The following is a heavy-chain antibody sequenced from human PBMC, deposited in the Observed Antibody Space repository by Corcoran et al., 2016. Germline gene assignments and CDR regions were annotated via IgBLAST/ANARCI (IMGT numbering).Heavy chain of an antibody. J-gene: IGHJ5*02. V-gene: IGHV1-69*01. CDR2: IIPIFGTA. CDR1: GGTFSSYA. CDR3: ARVGAGAGTGLGWFDP. D-gene: IGHD6-19*01. Sequence: QVQLVQSGAEVKKPGSSVKVSCKASGGTFSSYAISWVRQAPGQGLEWMGGIIPIFGTANYAQKFQGRVTITADESTSTAYMELSGLRSEDTAVYYCARVGAGAGTGLGWFDPWGQGTLVTVSS.